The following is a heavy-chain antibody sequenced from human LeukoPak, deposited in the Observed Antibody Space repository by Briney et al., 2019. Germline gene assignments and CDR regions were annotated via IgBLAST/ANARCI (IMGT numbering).Heavy chain of an antibody. CDR1: GTSLNTYY. V-gene: IGHV4-59*01. J-gene: IGHJ3*02. D-gene: IGHD3-16*01. CDR2: IYYTGCT. Sequence: SETLSLTSPVSGTSLNTYYWSWVRQPAGKGREWIGYIYYTGCTKYNPSLKSRVTISVDTSKNQLSLKLSSVTAADTAVYYCAREQHYVAFEIRGKGTLVTVSS. CDR3: AREQHYVAFEI.